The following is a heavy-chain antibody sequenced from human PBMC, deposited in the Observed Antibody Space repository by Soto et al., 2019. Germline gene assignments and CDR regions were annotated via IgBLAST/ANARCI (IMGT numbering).Heavy chain of an antibody. CDR2: ISSNGGST. Sequence: PGGSLRLSCSASGFTFSSYAMHWVRQAPGKGLEYVSAISSNGGSTYYADSVKGRFTISRDNSKNTLYLQMSSLRAEDTAVYYCVKRAIFPTYGMDVWGQGTTVTVSS. CDR1: GFTFSSYA. J-gene: IGHJ6*02. CDR3: VKRAIFPTYGMDV. D-gene: IGHD3-3*01. V-gene: IGHV3-64D*08.